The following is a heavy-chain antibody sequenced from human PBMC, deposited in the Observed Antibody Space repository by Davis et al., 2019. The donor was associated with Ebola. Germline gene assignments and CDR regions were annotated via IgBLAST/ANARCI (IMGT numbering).Heavy chain of an antibody. CDR1: GDSVSINSAG. CDR2: TYFNSKYYS. Sequence: PSETLSLTCAISGDSVSINSAGWNWIRQSPSRGLEWLGRTYFNSKYYSDYAVSVRGQITINADPSKNQFSLQLNSVTPEDTAVYYCVRGWGRTGLGVWGQGTTVTVSS. J-gene: IGHJ6*02. V-gene: IGHV6-1*01. CDR3: VRGWGRTGLGV. D-gene: IGHD1-26*01.